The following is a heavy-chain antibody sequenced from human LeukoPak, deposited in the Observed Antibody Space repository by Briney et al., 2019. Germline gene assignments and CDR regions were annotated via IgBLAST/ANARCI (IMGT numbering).Heavy chain of an antibody. J-gene: IGHJ4*02. V-gene: IGHV1-18*01. CDR1: GYTFITYG. CDR2: ISPYNGNT. CDR3: ARDPPGTMVRGVVFDY. D-gene: IGHD3-10*01. Sequence: ASVKVSCKASGYTFITYGLSWVRQAPGQGLEWMGWISPYNGNTDYAQRVQGRVIMTADTSTSTAYMELRSLRSDDTAVYYCARDPPGTMVRGVVFDYWGQGTLVTVSS.